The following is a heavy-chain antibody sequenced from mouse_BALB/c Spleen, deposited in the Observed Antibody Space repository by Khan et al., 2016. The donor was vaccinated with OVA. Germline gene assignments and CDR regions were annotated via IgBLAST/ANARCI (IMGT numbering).Heavy chain of an antibody. CDR2: IYPGISDT. CDR3: TRSYDSYYFDY. J-gene: IGHJ2*01. CDR1: GYSFTSYW. Sequence: VQLKESGTVLARPGASVKMSCKASGYSFTSYWIHWVKQRPGQGLEWIGAIYPGISDTRYNQKFKGKAKLTAVTSASTAYMELSSLTNEDSAVYYCTRSYDSYYFDYWGHGTTLTVSS. D-gene: IGHD2-4*01. V-gene: IGHV1-5*01.